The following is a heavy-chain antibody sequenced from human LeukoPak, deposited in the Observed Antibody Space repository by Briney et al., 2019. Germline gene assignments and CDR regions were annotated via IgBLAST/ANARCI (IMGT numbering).Heavy chain of an antibody. CDR1: GFIFGNYP. J-gene: IGHJ4*02. CDR3: GKYLQTTVGANDY. D-gene: IGHD1-26*01. Sequence: PGGSLRLSCAASGFIFGNYPMIWVRQAPGKGLEWVSVISGSGGATFYGDSVQGRFTISRDNSRDTLYLQMSSLRAEDTAVYYCGKYLQTTVGANDYWGRGTLVTVSS. CDR2: ISGSGGAT. V-gene: IGHV3-23*01.